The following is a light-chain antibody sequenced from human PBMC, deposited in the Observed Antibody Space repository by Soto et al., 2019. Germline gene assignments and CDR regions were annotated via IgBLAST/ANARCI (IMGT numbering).Light chain of an antibody. J-gene: IGKJ1*01. Sequence: EIVLTQSPATLSLSPGERATLSCRASQSVSSYLAWYQQKPGQAPRLLIYDASNRATGIPARFSGSGSGTEFTLTSSSLQSEDFEVYYCQQYGSSPTGKFGQGTQX. CDR1: QSVSSY. CDR2: DAS. CDR3: QQYGSSPTGK. V-gene: IGKV3-11*01.